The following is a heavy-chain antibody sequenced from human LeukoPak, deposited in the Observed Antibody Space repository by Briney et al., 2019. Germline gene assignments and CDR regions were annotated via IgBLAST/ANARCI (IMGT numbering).Heavy chain of an antibody. Sequence: PGGSLRLSCAASGFTFSSYAMSWVRQAPGKGLEWVSAISGSGGSTYYADSVKGRFTISRDNSKNTLYLQMNSLRAEDTAVYYCALRFLEWLLPNYFDYWGQGTLVTVSS. CDR3: ALRFLEWLLPNYFDY. CDR2: ISGSGGST. V-gene: IGHV3-23*01. J-gene: IGHJ4*02. D-gene: IGHD3-3*01. CDR1: GFTFSSYA.